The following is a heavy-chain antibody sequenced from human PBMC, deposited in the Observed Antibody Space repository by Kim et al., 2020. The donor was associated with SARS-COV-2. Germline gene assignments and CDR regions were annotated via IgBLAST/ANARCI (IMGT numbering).Heavy chain of an antibody. V-gene: IGHV4-59*08. Sequence: SETLSLTCTVSGGSISSYYWSWIRQPPGKGLEWIGYIYYSGSTNYNPSLKSRVTISVDTSKNQFSLKLSSVTAADTAVYYCARHAHSSSWVDYYYYYGMDVWGQGTTVTVSS. CDR3: ARHAHSSSWVDYYYYYGMDV. D-gene: IGHD6-13*01. J-gene: IGHJ6*02. CDR1: GGSISSYY. CDR2: IYYSGST.